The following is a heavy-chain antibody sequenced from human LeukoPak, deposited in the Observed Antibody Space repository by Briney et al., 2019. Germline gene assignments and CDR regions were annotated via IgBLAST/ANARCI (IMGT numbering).Heavy chain of an antibody. J-gene: IGHJ6*03. Sequence: ASVKVSCKASGYTFTSYYMHWVRQAPGQGLEWMGIINPSGGSTSYAQKFQGRVTMTRDTSTSTVYMELSSLRSEDTAVYYCARAGYCXXXXXXYXYYXMDVWGKGTTVTVSS. V-gene: IGHV1-46*03. CDR2: INPSGGST. D-gene: IGHD2-2*03. CDR3: ARAGYCXXXXXXYXYYXMDV. CDR1: GYTFTSYY.